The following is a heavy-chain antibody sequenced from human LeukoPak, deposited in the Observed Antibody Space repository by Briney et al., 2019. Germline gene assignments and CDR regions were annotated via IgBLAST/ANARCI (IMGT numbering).Heavy chain of an antibody. CDR1: GFTFSSSW. V-gene: IGHV3-7*01. CDR2: IKKDGSEK. Sequence: GGSLRLSCAASGFTFSSSWMSWVRQAPGKGLEWVANIKKDGSEKYYVDSVKGRFTISRDNAKNSLYLQMNSLRPEDTAVYYCAKSLVGDSFWGQGSLVTVSS. J-gene: IGHJ4*02. CDR3: AKSLVGDSF. D-gene: IGHD1-26*01.